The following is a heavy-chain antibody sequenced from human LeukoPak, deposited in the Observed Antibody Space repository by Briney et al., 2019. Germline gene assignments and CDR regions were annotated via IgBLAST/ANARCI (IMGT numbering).Heavy chain of an antibody. CDR3: ARPYSGSYYVSEYFQH. D-gene: IGHD1-26*01. CDR2: ISSSSSTI. J-gene: IGHJ1*01. Sequence: GGSLRLSCAASGFTFSSYSMLWVRQAPGKGLEWVSYISSSSSTIYYADSVKGRFTISRDNSKNTLYLQMNSLRAEDTAVYYCARPYSGSYYVSEYFQHWGQGTLVTVSS. CDR1: GFTFSSYS. V-gene: IGHV3-48*01.